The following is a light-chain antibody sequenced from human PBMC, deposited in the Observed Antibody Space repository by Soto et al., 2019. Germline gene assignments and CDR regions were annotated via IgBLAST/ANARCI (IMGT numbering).Light chain of an antibody. J-gene: IGLJ1*01. Sequence: SALTQPASVSGSPGQSITISCTGTSSDVGGYNYVSWYQQHPGKAPKLMIYDVTIRPSGVSNRFSGSKSGSTASLTISGLQAEDEADYYCSSYTTSNTFVFGTGTKVTVL. V-gene: IGLV2-14*01. CDR1: SSDVGGYNY. CDR2: DVT. CDR3: SSYTTSNTFV.